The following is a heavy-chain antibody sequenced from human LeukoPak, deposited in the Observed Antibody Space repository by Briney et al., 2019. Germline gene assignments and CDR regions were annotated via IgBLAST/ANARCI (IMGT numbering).Heavy chain of an antibody. J-gene: IGHJ5*02. Sequence: GASVKVSCKASGYTFTSYYMHWVRQAPGQGLEWMGIINPSGGSTSYAQKFQGRVPMTREPSPSTVYLELSSLRPDDTAVYYRAIPPPGYCSSTSCSHPWGQRTLVPVSS. CDR2: INPSGGST. CDR1: GYTFTSYY. V-gene: IGHV1-46*01. CDR3: AIPPPGYCSSTSCSHP. D-gene: IGHD2-2*01.